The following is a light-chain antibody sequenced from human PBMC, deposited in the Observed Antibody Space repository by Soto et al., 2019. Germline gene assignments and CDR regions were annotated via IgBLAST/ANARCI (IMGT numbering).Light chain of an antibody. J-gene: IGLJ1*01. Sequence: QSVLTQPASVSGSPGQSITISCTGTSSDVGAYKYVSLXXXPPXKXXXXMXXXXXXRTSGAXNRFSGSNYGNTASVTIYGLQAEDEADYYCSSYTSTNTQVFGTGNKGTVL. CDR1: SSDVGAYKY. V-gene: IGLV2-14*01. CDR3: SSYTSTNTQV. CDR2: XXX.